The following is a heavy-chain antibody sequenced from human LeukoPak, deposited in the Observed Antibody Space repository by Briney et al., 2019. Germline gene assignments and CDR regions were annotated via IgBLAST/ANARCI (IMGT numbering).Heavy chain of an antibody. J-gene: IGHJ4*02. D-gene: IGHD1-26*01. CDR2: IGGSGAST. CDR1: GFTFTNYA. CDR3: AKTYVYSGPMAGHFDY. Sequence: GGSLRLSCAASGFTFTNYAMNWVRQAPGKGLEWVSTIGGSGASTHYADSVQGRFTISRDNFKNTLYLQMNSLRAEDTAVYYCAKTYVYSGPMAGHFDYWGQGTLVTVSS. V-gene: IGHV3-23*01.